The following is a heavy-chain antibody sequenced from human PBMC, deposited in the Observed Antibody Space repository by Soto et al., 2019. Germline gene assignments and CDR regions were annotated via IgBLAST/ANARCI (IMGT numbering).Heavy chain of an antibody. Sequence: VGSLRLSCAASGFTFSSYWMHWVRQAPGKGLVWVSRINSDGSSTSYADSVKGRFTISRDNAKNTLYLQMNTLRAEDTAVYYCARGRWELLPFDYWGQGTLVTVSS. V-gene: IGHV3-74*01. CDR2: INSDGSST. J-gene: IGHJ4*02. D-gene: IGHD1-26*01. CDR3: ARGRWELLPFDY. CDR1: GFTFSSYW.